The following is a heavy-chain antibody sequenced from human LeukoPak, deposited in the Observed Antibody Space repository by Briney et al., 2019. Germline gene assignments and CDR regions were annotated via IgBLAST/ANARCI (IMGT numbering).Heavy chain of an antibody. D-gene: IGHD3-22*01. CDR1: GAFISNYY. J-gene: IGHJ4*02. CDR3: ARQSISGSSLSYFDY. V-gene: IGHV4-59*01. CDR2: IYDSGST. Sequence: KPSETLSLTCTASGAFISNYYCSRIRQPPRRGLEMIGNIYDSGSTNYSPSLKSRVTISVDTSKNQCSLKLSSVTAADTAVYYCARQSISGSSLSYFDYWGQGTLVNVSS.